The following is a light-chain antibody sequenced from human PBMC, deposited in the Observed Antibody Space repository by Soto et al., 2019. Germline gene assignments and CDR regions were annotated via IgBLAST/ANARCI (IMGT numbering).Light chain of an antibody. CDR2: AAS. Sequence: ETVMTQSPVTLSVSPGDTATLSCRASQRVSSHLAWYQQKPGQAPRLLIYAASTRATGIPVRFSGSGSETEFTLTIRSLQSEDFALYYCQQNKDWPGTFGQGTKVDIK. V-gene: IGKV3-15*01. CDR1: QRVSSH. CDR3: QQNKDWPGT. J-gene: IGKJ1*01.